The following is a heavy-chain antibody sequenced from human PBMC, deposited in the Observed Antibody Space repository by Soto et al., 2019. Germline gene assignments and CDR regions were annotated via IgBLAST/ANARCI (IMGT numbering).Heavy chain of an antibody. V-gene: IGHV1-69*13. Sequence: GASVKVSCKASGGTFSSYAISWVRQAPGQGLQWMGGIIPIFGTTNYAQKFQGRVTITADESTSTVYMELSRLRSEDTAVYYCARVTDSNFLYWGQGALVTVSS. CDR2: IIPIFGTT. J-gene: IGHJ4*02. CDR1: GGTFSSYA. D-gene: IGHD4-4*01. CDR3: ARVTDSNFLY.